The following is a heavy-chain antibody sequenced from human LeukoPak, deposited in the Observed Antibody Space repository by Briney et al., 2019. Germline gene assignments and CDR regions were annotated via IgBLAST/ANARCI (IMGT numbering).Heavy chain of an antibody. CDR1: GGSISSTNYY. Sequence: SETLSLTCSVSGGSISSTNYYWGWIRQPPGKGLEWIGSIYYSGSTSYNPSLESRVTISVDTSKNQFSLKLSSVTAADTAVYYCARHEGSDGMDVWGQGTTVTVSS. V-gene: IGHV4-39*01. CDR3: ARHEGSDGMDV. J-gene: IGHJ6*02. CDR2: IYYSGST.